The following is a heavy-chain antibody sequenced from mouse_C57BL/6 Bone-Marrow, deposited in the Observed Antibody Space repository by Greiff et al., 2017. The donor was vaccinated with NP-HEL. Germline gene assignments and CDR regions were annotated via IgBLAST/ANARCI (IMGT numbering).Heavy chain of an antibody. D-gene: IGHD1-1*01. CDR1: GFTFSDYY. J-gene: IGHJ2*01. CDR2: ISNGGGST. Sequence: EVKLMESGGGLVQPGGSLKLSCAASGFTFSDYYMYWVRQTPEKRLEWVAYISNGGGSTYYPDTVKGRFTISRDNAKNTLYLQMSRLKSEDTAMYYCARRGYYYGFDYWGQGTTLTVSS. V-gene: IGHV5-12*01. CDR3: ARRGYYYGFDY.